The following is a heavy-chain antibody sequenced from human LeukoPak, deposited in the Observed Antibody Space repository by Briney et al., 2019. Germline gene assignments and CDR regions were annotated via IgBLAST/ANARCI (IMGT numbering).Heavy chain of an antibody. CDR2: IGTAGDT. D-gene: IGHD3-10*01. CDR3: ARGARGSGSYPHDAFDI. Sequence: GGSLRLSCAASGFTFSSYDMHWVRQATGKGLEWVSAIGTAGDTYYPGSVKGRFTISRENAKNSLYLQMNSLRAGDTAAYYCARGARGSGSYPHDAFDIWGQGTMVTVSS. J-gene: IGHJ3*02. V-gene: IGHV3-13*01. CDR1: GFTFSSYD.